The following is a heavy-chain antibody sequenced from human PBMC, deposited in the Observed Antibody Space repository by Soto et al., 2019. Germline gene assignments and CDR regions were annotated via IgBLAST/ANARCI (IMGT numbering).Heavy chain of an antibody. J-gene: IGHJ6*02. CDR2: IYYSGST. V-gene: IGHV4-39*07. D-gene: IGHD2-15*01. CDR3: ARVVTTVVVVAAKHYGMDV. CDR1: GGSISSSSYY. Sequence: SETLSLTCTVSGGSISSSSYYWGWIRQPPGKGLEWIGSIYYSGSTYYNPSLKSRVTISVDTSKNQFSLKLSSVTAADTAVYYCARVVTTVVVVAAKHYGMDVWGQGTTVTVSS.